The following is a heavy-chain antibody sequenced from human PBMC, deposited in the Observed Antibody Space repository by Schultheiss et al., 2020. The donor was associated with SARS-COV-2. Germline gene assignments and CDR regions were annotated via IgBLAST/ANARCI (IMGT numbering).Heavy chain of an antibody. CDR2: ISGSGGST. Sequence: GGSLRLSCAASGFTFSSYSMNWVRQAPGKGLEWVSAISGSGGSTYYADSVKGRFTISRDNSKNTLYLQMNSLRVEDTAVYYCAKDTAMVYDYWGQGTLVTVSS. J-gene: IGHJ4*02. D-gene: IGHD5-18*01. V-gene: IGHV3-23*01. CDR3: AKDTAMVYDY. CDR1: GFTFSSYS.